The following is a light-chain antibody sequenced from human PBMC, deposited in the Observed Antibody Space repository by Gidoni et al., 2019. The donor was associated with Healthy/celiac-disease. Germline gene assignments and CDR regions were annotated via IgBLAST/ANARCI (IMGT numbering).Light chain of an antibody. CDR2: DNN. Sequence: SVLTQPPSASVAPGHKFTISCSGSSSNIGNNYVSWYQQLPGTAPKLLIYDNNKRPSGIPDRFSGSKSGTSATLGITGLQTGDEADYYCGTWDSSLSAGVFGGGTKLTVL. V-gene: IGLV1-51*01. CDR3: GTWDSSLSAGV. CDR1: SSNIGNNY. J-gene: IGLJ2*01.